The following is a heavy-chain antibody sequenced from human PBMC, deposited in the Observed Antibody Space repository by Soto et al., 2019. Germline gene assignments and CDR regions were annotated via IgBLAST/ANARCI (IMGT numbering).Heavy chain of an antibody. CDR1: GFPFSFYS. J-gene: IGHJ4*02. CDR3: ARQWLDSYYFDY. Sequence: GGSLRLSCAASGFPFSFYSMSWVRQAPGKGLEWISYITSTSSAINYADSVRGRFTISRDNGMQSLFLHMNSLRAEDMAVYYCARQWLDSYYFDYWGQGTLVTVSS. CDR2: ITSTSSAI. D-gene: IGHD6-19*01. V-gene: IGHV3-48*01.